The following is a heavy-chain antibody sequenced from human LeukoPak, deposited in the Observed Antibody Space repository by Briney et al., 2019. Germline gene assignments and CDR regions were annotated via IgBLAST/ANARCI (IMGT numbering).Heavy chain of an antibody. CDR2: IYHSGSS. J-gene: IGHJ1*01. CDR3: ARGGAARLHFQN. Sequence: SETLSLTCTVSGGSISTYYWNWIRQPPGKGLEWIGYIYHSGSSNYNPSLQSRVTISVDTSKNQFSLNLNSVTAADTAVYYCARGGAARLHFQNWGQGTLVTVSS. V-gene: IGHV4-59*01. D-gene: IGHD6-6*01. CDR1: GGSISTYY.